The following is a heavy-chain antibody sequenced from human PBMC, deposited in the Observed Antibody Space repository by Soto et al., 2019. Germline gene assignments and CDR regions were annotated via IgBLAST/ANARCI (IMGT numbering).Heavy chain of an antibody. CDR1: GGSIKISNG. CDR2: INHSGST. D-gene: IGHD3-10*01. CDR3: ARGIAGQPLWNSRPVYYYYYYMDV. J-gene: IGHJ6*03. Sequence: PSWTLALSCAVSGGSIKISNGWSWFRQPPGKGLEWIGEINHSGSTNYNPSLKSRVTISVDTSKNQFSLKLSSVTAADTAVYYCARGIAGQPLWNSRPVYYYYYYMDVWGKGTTVTVSS. V-gene: IGHV4-4*02.